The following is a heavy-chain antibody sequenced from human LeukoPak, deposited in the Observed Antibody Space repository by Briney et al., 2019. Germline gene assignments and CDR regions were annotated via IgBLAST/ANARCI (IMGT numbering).Heavy chain of an antibody. V-gene: IGHV6-1*01. D-gene: IGHD6-6*01. CDR2: TYYRSKRYN. J-gene: IGHJ4*02. CDR3: ARSSIAAPVDY. CDR1: GDSFSSYSAA. Sequence: SQTLSLTCAISGDSFSSYSAAWNWMRQSPSRGLEWLVRTYYRSKRYNDYAVCGKSRIRVKPDTSNNQVFLQLNSVTTDDTACYYCARSSIAAPVDYWGKGTLVTVSS.